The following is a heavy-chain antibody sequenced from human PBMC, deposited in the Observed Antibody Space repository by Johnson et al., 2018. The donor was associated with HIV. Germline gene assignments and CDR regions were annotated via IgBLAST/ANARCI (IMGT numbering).Heavy chain of an antibody. J-gene: IGHJ3*02. CDR3: ARDGWEQRGETVGDGFDI. V-gene: IGHV3-20*04. Sequence: VQLVESGGGVVRPGGSLGLSCAASGFTFYNYAMSWVRQTPGKGLEWVSGINWHGGSTGYADSVKGRFTISRDNTKNSVYLQMNSLRVEDTAFYYCARDGWEQRGETVGDGFDIWGQGTMVTVSS. CDR2: INWHGGST. D-gene: IGHD1-26*01. CDR1: GFTFYNYA.